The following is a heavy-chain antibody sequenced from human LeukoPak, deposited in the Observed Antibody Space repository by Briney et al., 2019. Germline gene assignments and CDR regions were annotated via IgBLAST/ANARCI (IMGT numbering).Heavy chain of an antibody. CDR1: GGSISSSSIY. D-gene: IGHD6-13*01. CDR3: ARVPSYSRSCDY. J-gene: IGHJ4*02. Sequence: PSETLSLTCAVSGGSISSSSIYWGWLRQPPGHGREWSGSIYYSGSTYYNPSLKSRVTISVDTSKKQFSLKLSSVTAADTAGYYCARVPSYSRSCDYGGQGTLVTVSS. CDR2: IYYSGST. V-gene: IGHV4-39*07.